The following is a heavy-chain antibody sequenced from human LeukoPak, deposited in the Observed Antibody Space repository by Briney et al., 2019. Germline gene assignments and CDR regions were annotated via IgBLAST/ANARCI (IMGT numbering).Heavy chain of an antibody. CDR2: INHSGST. D-gene: IGHD3-10*01. V-gene: IGHV4-34*01. CDR3: AAYRYGSGSPFDY. J-gene: IGHJ4*02. Sequence: SETLSLTCAVYGGSFCGNYWSWIRQPPGKGLEWIGEINHSGSTNYNPSLKSRVTISVATSKTQFSLRLSSVTAADTAVYYCAAYRYGSGSPFDYWGQGTLVTVSS. CDR1: GGSFCGNY.